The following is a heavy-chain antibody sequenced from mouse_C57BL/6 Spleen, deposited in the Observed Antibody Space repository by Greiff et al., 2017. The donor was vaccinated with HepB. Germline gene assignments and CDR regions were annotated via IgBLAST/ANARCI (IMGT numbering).Heavy chain of an antibody. CDR3: AKGAYYSNDGYYYAMDY. CDR1: GYSFTDYN. J-gene: IGHJ4*01. D-gene: IGHD2-5*01. V-gene: IGHV1-39*01. CDR2: INPNYGTT. Sequence: EVQGVESGPELVKPGASVKISCKASGYSFTDYNMNWVKQSNGKSLEWIGVINPNYGTTSYNQKFKGKATLTVDQSSSTAYMQLNSLTSEDSAVYYCAKGAYYSNDGYYYAMDYWGQGTSVTVSS.